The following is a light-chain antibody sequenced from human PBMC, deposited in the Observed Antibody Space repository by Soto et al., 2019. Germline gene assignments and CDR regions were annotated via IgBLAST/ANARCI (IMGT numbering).Light chain of an antibody. CDR2: AAS. V-gene: IGKV1-9*01. Sequence: DIQLTQSPSFLSASVGDRVTITCRASQGISSYLAWYQQKPGKAPKLLIYAASTLQSGVPSRFSGGGSGTEFTLTISSLQPEDSTTYYCQHLDSYSTFGQGTRLEIK. CDR1: QGISSY. J-gene: IGKJ5*01. CDR3: QHLDSYST.